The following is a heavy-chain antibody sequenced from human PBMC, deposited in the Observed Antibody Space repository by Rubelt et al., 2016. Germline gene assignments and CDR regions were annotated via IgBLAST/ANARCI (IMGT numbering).Heavy chain of an antibody. V-gene: IGHV4-39*01. J-gene: IGHJ4*02. CDR3: ASGSNYGSGSYYTY. CDR2: GST. D-gene: IGHD3-10*01. Sequence: GSTYYNPSLKSRVTISVDTSKNQFSLKLSSVTAADTAVYYCASGSNYGSGSYYTYWGQGTLVTVSS.